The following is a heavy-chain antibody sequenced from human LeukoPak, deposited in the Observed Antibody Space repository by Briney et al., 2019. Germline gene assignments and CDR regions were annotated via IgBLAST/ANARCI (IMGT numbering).Heavy chain of an antibody. D-gene: IGHD1-26*01. CDR1: GGSISSSSYY. CDR3: ARALGATTGKYFDY. CDR2: IYYSGST. V-gene: IGHV4-39*07. Sequence: SETLSLTCTVSGGSISSSSYYWGWIRQPPGKGLEWIGSIYYSGSTYYNPSLKSRVTISVDTSKNQFSLKLSSVTAADTAVYYCARALGATTGKYFDYWGQGTLVTVSS. J-gene: IGHJ4*02.